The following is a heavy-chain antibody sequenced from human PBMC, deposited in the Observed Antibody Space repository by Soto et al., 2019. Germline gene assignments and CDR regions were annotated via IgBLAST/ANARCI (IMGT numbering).Heavy chain of an antibody. J-gene: IGHJ6*02. V-gene: IGHV1-18*01. CDR2: ISAYNGNT. CDR1: GYTFTSYG. Sequence: GASVKVSCKASGYTFTSYGISWVRQAPGQGLEWMGWISAYNGNTNYAQKLQGRVTMTTDTSTSTAYMELRSLRSDDTAVYYCARDLYCSGGSCYSPGMDVWGQGTTVTVSS. D-gene: IGHD2-15*01. CDR3: ARDLYCSGGSCYSPGMDV.